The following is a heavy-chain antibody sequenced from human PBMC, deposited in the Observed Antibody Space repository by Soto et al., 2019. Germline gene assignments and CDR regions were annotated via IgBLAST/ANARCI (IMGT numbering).Heavy chain of an antibody. V-gene: IGHV4-59*01. J-gene: IGHJ5*02. D-gene: IGHD4-17*01. CDR3: SRSTVTRDNWFDP. CDR2: IYYSGST. Sequence: QVQLQESGPGLVKPSETLSLTCTVSGGSISSYYWSWIRQPPGKGLECVGYIYYSGSTYYNPSLKSRVTISVDTSNNQFYLKLSSVTAADTAVYYCSRSTVTRDNWFDPWGQGPLVPVSS. CDR1: GGSISSYY.